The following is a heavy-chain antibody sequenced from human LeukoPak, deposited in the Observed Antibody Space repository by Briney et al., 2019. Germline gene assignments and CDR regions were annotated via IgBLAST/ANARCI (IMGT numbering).Heavy chain of an antibody. J-gene: IGHJ4*02. V-gene: IGHV3-48*03. Sequence: GGSLRLSCAASGFTFSSFEMNWVRQAPGKGLEWVSYISSSGRTIYYADSVKGRFTMSRDNAKNSLYLQMNSLRAEDTAVYYCARAPYGSGSYADYWGQGTLVTVSS. CDR1: GFTFSSFE. D-gene: IGHD3-10*01. CDR3: ARAPYGSGSYADY. CDR2: ISSSGRTI.